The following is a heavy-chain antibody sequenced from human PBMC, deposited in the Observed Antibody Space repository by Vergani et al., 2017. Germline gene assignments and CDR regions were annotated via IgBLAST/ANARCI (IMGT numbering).Heavy chain of an antibody. CDR3: ARVPTGDRVGGAY. Sequence: QVQLVESGGGVVQPGRSLRLSCAASGVTFSSYGMHWVRHAPGEGLEWVSVIWYAGSNKYYADSVKGRFTISRENSKNTLYLRVNSLRADDTAVYYCARVPTGDRVGGAYSSQGTLLTVSS. V-gene: IGHV3-33*01. D-gene: IGHD7-27*01. CDR1: GVTFSSYG. CDR2: IWYAGSNK. J-gene: IGHJ4*02.